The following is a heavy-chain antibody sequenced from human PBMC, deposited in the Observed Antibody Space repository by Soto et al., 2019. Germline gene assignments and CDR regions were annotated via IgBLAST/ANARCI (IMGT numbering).Heavy chain of an antibody. CDR3: ARSPTMFNAFDI. D-gene: IGHD3-10*02. Sequence: SGPTLVNPTPTLPLTCTFTGFSLSTSGVGMGWIRQPPGKALGWFALIYWNEDKRYSRSLKSRFTITKETSKNQVVLTMTNMDPVDTATYYCARSPTMFNAFDIWGQGKMITVSS. CDR1: GFSLSTSGVG. CDR2: IYWNEDK. V-gene: IGHV2-5*01. J-gene: IGHJ3*02.